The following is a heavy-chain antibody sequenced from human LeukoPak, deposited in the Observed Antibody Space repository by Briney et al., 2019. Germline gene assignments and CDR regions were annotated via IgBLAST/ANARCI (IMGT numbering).Heavy chain of an antibody. V-gene: IGHV3-23*01. CDR3: AKPYYYDSSGLDY. CDR2: ISGSGGST. CDR1: GFTVSSNS. J-gene: IGHJ4*02. D-gene: IGHD3-22*01. Sequence: GGSLRLSCTVSGFTVSSNSMSWVRQAPGKGLEWVSAISGSGGSTYYADSVKGRFTISRDNSKNTLYLQMNSLRAEDTAVYYCAKPYYYDSSGLDYWGQGTLVTVSS.